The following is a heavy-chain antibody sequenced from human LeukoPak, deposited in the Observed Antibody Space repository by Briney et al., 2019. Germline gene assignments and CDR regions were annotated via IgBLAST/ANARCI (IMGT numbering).Heavy chain of an antibody. CDR3: ARLIQLWCAFDY. CDR2: IYSGGST. Sequence: GGSLRLSCAASGFTVSSNYMSWVRQAPGKGLEWVSVIYSGGSTYYADSVKGRFTISRDNSKNTLYLQMNSLRAEDTAVYYCARLIQLWCAFDYWGQGTLVTVSS. J-gene: IGHJ4*02. V-gene: IGHV3-53*01. CDR1: GFTVSSNY. D-gene: IGHD5-18*01.